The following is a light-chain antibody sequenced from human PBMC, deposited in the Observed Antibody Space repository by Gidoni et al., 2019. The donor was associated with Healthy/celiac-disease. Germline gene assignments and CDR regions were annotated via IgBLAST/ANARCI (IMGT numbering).Light chain of an antibody. V-gene: IGLV1-40*01. CDR3: QSYDSSLSGV. CDR2: GNS. CDR1: SSNIGAGYD. Sequence: QSVLTQPPSVSGATGQRVTISCTGRSSNIGAGYDVHWYQQLPGTAPKRLIYGNSNRPSGVPDRFSGSKSGTSASLAITGLQAEDEADYYCQSYDSSLSGVFGTGTKVTVL. J-gene: IGLJ1*01.